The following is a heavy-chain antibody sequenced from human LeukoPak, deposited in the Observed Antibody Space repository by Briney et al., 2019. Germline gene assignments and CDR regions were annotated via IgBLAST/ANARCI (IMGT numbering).Heavy chain of an antibody. CDR3: ARDESISYYDFWSGPEGY. CDR1: GLTFSSYA. J-gene: IGHJ4*02. Sequence: PGRSLRLSCAASGLTFSSYAMHWVRQAPGKGLEWVAVISYDGSNKYYADSVKGRFTISRDNSKNTLYLQMNSLRAEDTAVYYCARDESISYYDFWSGPEGYWGQGTLVTVSS. CDR2: ISYDGSNK. V-gene: IGHV3-30-3*01. D-gene: IGHD3-3*01.